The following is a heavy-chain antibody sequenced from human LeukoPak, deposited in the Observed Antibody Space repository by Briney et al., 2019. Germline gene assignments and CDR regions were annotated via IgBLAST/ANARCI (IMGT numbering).Heavy chain of an antibody. J-gene: IGHJ4*02. D-gene: IGHD2-2*01. Sequence: GGSLRLSCAASGFTFSSYAMTWVRQAPGKGLEWVSYISSSSSTIYYADSVKGRFSISRDNAKSSLYLQMNSLRAEDTAVHYCASPPFGCSSTSCYGYWGQGTLVSVSS. CDR2: ISSSSSTI. CDR1: GFTFSSYA. V-gene: IGHV3-48*01. CDR3: ASPPFGCSSTSCYGY.